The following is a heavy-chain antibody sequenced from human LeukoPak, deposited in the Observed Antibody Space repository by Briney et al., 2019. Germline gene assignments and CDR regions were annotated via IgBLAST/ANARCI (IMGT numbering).Heavy chain of an antibody. V-gene: IGHV3-21*01. J-gene: IGHJ3*02. CDR3: ARVSGLIIRRAFDI. CDR2: ISSSSSYI. CDR1: GFTFSSYS. Sequence: PGGSLRLSCAASGFTFSSYSMNWVRQAPGKGLEWVSSISSSSSYIYYADSVKGRFTISRDNAKNSLYLQMNSLRAEDTAVYYCARVSGLIIRRAFDIWGQGTMVTVSS. D-gene: IGHD3-10*01.